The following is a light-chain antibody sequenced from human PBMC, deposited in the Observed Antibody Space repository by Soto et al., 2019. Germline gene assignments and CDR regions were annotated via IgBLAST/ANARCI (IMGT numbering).Light chain of an antibody. V-gene: IGKV1-17*01. J-gene: IGKJ1*01. CDR3: LQHNSYPRT. Sequence: DIQMTQSPSSLSASVGDRVTLTCRASQVIGIGLGWYQQKPGKAPKRLIYAASSLEGGVPSRFSGSGSATEFTLTISSLQPEDFATYYCLQHNSYPRTFGQGTKVEIK. CDR1: QVIGIG. CDR2: AAS.